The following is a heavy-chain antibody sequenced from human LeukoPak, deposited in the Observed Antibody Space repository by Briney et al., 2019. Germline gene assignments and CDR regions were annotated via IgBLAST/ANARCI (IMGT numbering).Heavy chain of an antibody. CDR1: GFTFSTYS. Sequence: GGSLRLSCAASGFTFSTYSMNWVSQAPGKGLEWVSYISSSSSTIYYADSVKGRFTISRDNAKNSLYLQMNSLRAEDTAVYYCARGSTYYDSSGQVPFDYWGQGTLVTVSS. CDR3: ARGSTYYDSSGQVPFDY. D-gene: IGHD3-22*01. CDR2: ISSSSSTI. J-gene: IGHJ4*02. V-gene: IGHV3-48*01.